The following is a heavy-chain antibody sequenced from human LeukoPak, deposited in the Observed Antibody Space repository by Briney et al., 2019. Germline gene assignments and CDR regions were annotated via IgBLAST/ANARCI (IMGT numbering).Heavy chain of an antibody. CDR1: VYTFTIFG. J-gene: IGHJ4*02. V-gene: IGHV1-18*01. CDR3: ALSWVEESGYDYRRDY. D-gene: IGHD5-12*01. Sequence: ASVTVSPTSSVYTFTIFGICRVRQAPGQGGAWVGWVSAYRGNTNYAQRLQGRVTMTTYTSTSTAYMELSSLRSDDTAMNYWALSWVEESGYDYRRDYWGQGTLVTVSS. CDR2: VSAYRGNT.